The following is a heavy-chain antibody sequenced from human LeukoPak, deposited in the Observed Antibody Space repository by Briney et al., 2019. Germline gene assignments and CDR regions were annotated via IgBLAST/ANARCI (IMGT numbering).Heavy chain of an antibody. V-gene: IGHV3-23*01. CDR2: ISGSGSST. D-gene: IGHD2-2*01. CDR1: GFTFSSYA. CDR3: AKKHIVVVPAANDY. Sequence: GGSLRLSCAASGFTFSSYAMSGVSQAPGMGLEWVSAISGSGSSTYYADSVKGRFTISRDNSKNTLDLQMNSLRAEDTAVYYCAKKHIVVVPAANDYWGQGTLVTVSS. J-gene: IGHJ4*02.